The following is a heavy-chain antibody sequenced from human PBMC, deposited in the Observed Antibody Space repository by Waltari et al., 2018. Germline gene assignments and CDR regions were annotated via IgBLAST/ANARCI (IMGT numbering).Heavy chain of an antibody. V-gene: IGHV4-59*01. CDR3: ARVGYYYDSSGYYHWYFDL. J-gene: IGHJ2*01. D-gene: IGHD3-22*01. CDR2: IYYSGST. CDR1: GGSISSYY. Sequence: QVQLQESGPGLVKPSETLSLTCTVSGGSISSYYWSWIRQPPGTGLEWIGYIYYSGSTNYNPSLKSRVTISVDTSKNQFSLKLSSVTAADTAVYYCARVGYYYDSSGYYHWYFDLWGRGTLVTVSS.